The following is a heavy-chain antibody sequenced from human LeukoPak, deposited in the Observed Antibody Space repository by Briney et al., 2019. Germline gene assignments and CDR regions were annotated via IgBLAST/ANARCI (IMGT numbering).Heavy chain of an antibody. D-gene: IGHD3-3*01. CDR1: GYTFTSYD. CDR2: MNPNSGNT. J-gene: IGHJ3*02. CDR3: ARGITIFGVASHDAFDI. V-gene: IGHV1-8*03. Sequence: ASVKVSCKASGYTFTSYDINWVRQATGQGLEWMGWMNPNSGNTGYAQKFQGRVTITRNTSISTAYMELSSLRSEDTAVYYCARGITIFGVASHDAFDIWGQGTMVTVSS.